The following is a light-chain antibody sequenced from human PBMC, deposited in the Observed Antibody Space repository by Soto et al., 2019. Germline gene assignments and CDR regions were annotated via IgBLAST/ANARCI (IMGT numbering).Light chain of an antibody. CDR3: QSYDSSLSGSV. CDR2: GNN. J-gene: IGLJ2*01. Sequence: SCTGSSSNIGAGYDVHWYQQLPGTAPKLLIYGNNNRPSGVPDRFSGSKSGTSASLAITGLQAEDEADYYCQSYDSSLSGSVFGGGTKLTVL. V-gene: IGLV1-40*01. CDR1: SSNIGAGYD.